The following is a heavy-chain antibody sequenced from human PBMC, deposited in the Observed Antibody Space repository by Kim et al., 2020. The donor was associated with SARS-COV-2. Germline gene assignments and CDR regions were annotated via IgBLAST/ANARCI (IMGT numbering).Heavy chain of an antibody. CDR3: AKEIGYYDSSGYYYLVDY. D-gene: IGHD3-22*01. Sequence: KGRFTSSRDNSKNTLDLQMNSLRAEDTAVYYCAKEIGYYDSSGYYYLVDYWGQGTLVTVSS. V-gene: IGHV3-66*01. J-gene: IGHJ4*02.